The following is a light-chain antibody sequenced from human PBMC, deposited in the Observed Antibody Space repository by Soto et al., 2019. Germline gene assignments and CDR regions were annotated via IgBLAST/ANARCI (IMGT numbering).Light chain of an antibody. CDR2: KVS. CDR1: QSLAYIDGNTY. J-gene: IGKJ2*01. V-gene: IGKV2-30*01. Sequence: EVVMTQSPLSLPVTLGQPASISCRSSQSLAYIDGNTYLSWFQQRPGQSPRRLIYKVSYRESGVPDRFSGSGSCTDFTLKISRVEAEDVGVYYCMQGTHWPPYTFGQGTKLEIK. CDR3: MQGTHWPPYT.